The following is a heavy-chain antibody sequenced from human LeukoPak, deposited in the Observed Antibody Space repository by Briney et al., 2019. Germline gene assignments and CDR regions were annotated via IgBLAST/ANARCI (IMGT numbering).Heavy chain of an antibody. J-gene: IGHJ4*02. CDR3: ARAQTGANDH. CDR2: ISSSSSYI. D-gene: IGHD1-26*01. CDR1: GFTFSSYS. Sequence: GGSLRLSRAASGFTFSSYSMNWVRQAPGKELEWVSSISSSSSYIYYADSVKGRFTISRDNAKNSLYLQMNSLRAEDTAVYYCARAQTGANDHWGQGTLVTVSS. V-gene: IGHV3-21*01.